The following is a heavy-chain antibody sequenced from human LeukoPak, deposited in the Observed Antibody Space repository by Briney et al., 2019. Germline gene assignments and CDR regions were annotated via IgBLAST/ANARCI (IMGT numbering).Heavy chain of an antibody. CDR3: ARASWLFGYAY. J-gene: IGHJ4*02. D-gene: IGHD3-22*01. V-gene: IGHV4-34*01. Sequence: SETLSLTCAVYGGSFSGYYWSWIRQPPGKGLEWIGEINHSGSTNYNPSLKSRVTISVDTSKNQFSLKLSSVTAADTAVYYCARASWLFGYAYWGQGTLVTVSS. CDR1: GGSFSGYY. CDR2: INHSGST.